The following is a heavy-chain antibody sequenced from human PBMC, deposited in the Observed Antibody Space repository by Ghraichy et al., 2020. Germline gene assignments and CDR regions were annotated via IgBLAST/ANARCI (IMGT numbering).Heavy chain of an antibody. CDR1: GGSISSGGYY. D-gene: IGHD4-17*01. V-gene: IGHV4-31*03. CDR3: ARVSVTTLSTPDYFDY. Sequence: SETLSLTCTVSGGSISSGGYYWSWIRQHPGKGLEWIGYIYYSGSTYYNPSLKSRVTISVDTSKNQFSLKLSSVTAADTAVYYCARVSVTTLSTPDYFDYWGQGTLVTVSS. CDR2: IYYSGST. J-gene: IGHJ4*02.